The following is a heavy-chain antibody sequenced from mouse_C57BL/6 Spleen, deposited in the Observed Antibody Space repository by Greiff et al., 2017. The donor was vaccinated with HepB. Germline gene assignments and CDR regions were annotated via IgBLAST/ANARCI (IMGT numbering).Heavy chain of an antibody. D-gene: IGHD1-1*01. V-gene: IGHV1-82*01. CDR1: GYAFSSSW. J-gene: IGHJ2*01. CDR2: IYPGDGDT. Sequence: VQLQQSGPELVKPGASVKISCKASGYAFSSSWMNWVKQRPGKGLEWIGRIYPGDGDTNYNGKFKGKATLTADKSSSTAYMQLSSLTSEDSAVYFCARERYYGSSPVYFDYWGQGTTLTVSS. CDR3: ARERYYGSSPVYFDY.